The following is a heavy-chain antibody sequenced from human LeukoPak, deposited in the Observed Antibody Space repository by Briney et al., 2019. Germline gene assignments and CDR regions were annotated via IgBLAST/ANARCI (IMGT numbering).Heavy chain of an antibody. D-gene: IGHD3-10*01. CDR1: EFTFSSYT. CDR3: VKDIWSRYHYYGMDV. CDR2: FSGRTTNT. V-gene: IGHV3-23*01. Sequence: PGGSLRLSCAASEFTFSSYTMGWVRQAPGKGLEWVSAFSGRTTNTYYADSVKGRFTISRDNSKNTLYLQMSSLRAEDTAVYYCVKDIWSRYHYYGMDVWGQGTTVTVSS. J-gene: IGHJ6*02.